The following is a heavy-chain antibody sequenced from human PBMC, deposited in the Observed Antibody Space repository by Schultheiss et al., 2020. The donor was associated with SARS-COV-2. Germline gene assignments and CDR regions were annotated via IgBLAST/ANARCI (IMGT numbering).Heavy chain of an antibody. Sequence: ASVKVSCKASGYSFRNYGISWVRQAPGQGLEWLGWISGDNGQTDYRQKVQGRLTMTTDTSTSTAYMELRSLTSDDTAIYYCAKDRRIGMSGLRFDAWGQGTLVTVSS. CDR2: ISGDNGQT. V-gene: IGHV1-18*01. CDR3: AKDRRIGMSGLRFDA. D-gene: IGHD6-19*01. J-gene: IGHJ5*02. CDR1: GYSFRNYG.